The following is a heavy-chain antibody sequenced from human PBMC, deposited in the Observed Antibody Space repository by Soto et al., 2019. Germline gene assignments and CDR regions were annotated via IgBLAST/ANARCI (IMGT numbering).Heavy chain of an antibody. D-gene: IGHD6-13*01. CDR3: ARTSAAGKYYYGMDV. CDR1: GYSFTSYW. V-gene: IGHV5-51*01. J-gene: IGHJ6*02. Sequence: GESLKISCKGSGYSFTSYWIGWVRQLPGKGLEWMGIIYPGDSDTRYSPSFQGQVTISADKSISTAYLQWSSLKASDTAMYYCARTSAAGKYYYGMDVWGQGTTVTSP. CDR2: IYPGDSDT.